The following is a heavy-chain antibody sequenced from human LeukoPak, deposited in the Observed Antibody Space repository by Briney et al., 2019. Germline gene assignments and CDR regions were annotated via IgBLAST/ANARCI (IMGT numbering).Heavy chain of an antibody. V-gene: IGHV1-69*13. CDR3: ARGEESQDWFDP. CDR2: IIPIFGTA. Sequence: SVKVSCKASGGTFSSYAISWVRQAPGQGLEWMGGIIPIFGTANYAQKFPGRVTFTADESTSTAYMELSSLRSEDTAVYYCARGEESQDWFDPWGQGTLVTVSS. J-gene: IGHJ5*02. CDR1: GGTFSSYA.